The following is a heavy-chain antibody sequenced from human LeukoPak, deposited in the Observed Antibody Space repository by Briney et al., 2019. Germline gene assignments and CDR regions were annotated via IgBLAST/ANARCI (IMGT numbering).Heavy chain of an antibody. D-gene: IGHD3-3*01. J-gene: IGHJ3*02. V-gene: IGHV4-59*01. CDR3: ARVWSGYYDFWSGSAPDAFDI. CDR2: IYYSGST. Sequence: SETLSLTCTVSGGSISSYYWSWIRQPPGKGLEWIGYIYYSGSTNYNPSLKSRVTISVDTSKNQFSLKLSSVTAADTAVYYCARVWSGYYDFWSGSAPDAFDIWGQGTMVTVSS. CDR1: GGSISSYY.